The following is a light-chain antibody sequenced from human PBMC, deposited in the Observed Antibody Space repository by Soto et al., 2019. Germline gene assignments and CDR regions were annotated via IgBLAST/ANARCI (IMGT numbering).Light chain of an antibody. CDR1: ESVSKW. CDR2: DAS. V-gene: IGKV1-5*01. CDR3: QQFNSYPCT. J-gene: IGKJ1*01. Sequence: DIQMTQSPSFLSASVGDKVTITCRATESVSKWLAWYQEKPGNPPRPLIYDASTLESGVPFRFRGSGSGKEFTLTISSLQADEFAIYYCQQFNSYPCTFGQGTKVEMK.